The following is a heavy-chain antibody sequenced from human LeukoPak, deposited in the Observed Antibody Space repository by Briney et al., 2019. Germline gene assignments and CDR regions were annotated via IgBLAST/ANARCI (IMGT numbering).Heavy chain of an antibody. CDR1: GFTLGRHD. Sequence: GGSLRLSCTASGFTLGRHDMHWVRQAPGKGLEWVANIKQDGSETYYVDSVKGRFTISRDNAKNSLYLQMNSLRAEDTAVYYCGRPRRQDTPYHCMDVWGKGTTVIVSS. J-gene: IGHJ6*03. V-gene: IGHV3-7*01. CDR2: IKQDGSET. CDR3: GRPRRQDTPYHCMDV. D-gene: IGHD5-24*01.